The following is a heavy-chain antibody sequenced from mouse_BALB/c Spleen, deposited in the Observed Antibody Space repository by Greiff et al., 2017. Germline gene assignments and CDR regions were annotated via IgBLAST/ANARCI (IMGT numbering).Heavy chain of an antibody. V-gene: IGHV5-17*02. CDR3: ARRGYGDGFAY. J-gene: IGHJ3*01. Sequence: EVQLMESGGGLVQPGGSRKLSCAASGFTFSSFGMHWVRQAPEKGLEWVAYISSGSSTIYYADTVKGRFTISRDNPKNTLFLQMTSLRSEDTAMYYCARRGYGDGFAYWGQGTPVTVSA. CDR1: GFTFSSFG. D-gene: IGHD3-1*01. CDR2: ISSGSSTI.